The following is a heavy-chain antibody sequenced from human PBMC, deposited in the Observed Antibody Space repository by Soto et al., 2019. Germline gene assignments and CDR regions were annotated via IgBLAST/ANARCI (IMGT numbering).Heavy chain of an antibody. Sequence: EVQLVESGGGLVKPGGSLRLSCAASGFTFSSYSMNWVRQAPGKGLEWVSSISSSSSYIYYADSVKGRFTISRDNAKNSLYLQMNSLRAEDTAVYYCARDMWEGYYYYYMDVWGKGTTVTVSS. CDR2: ISSSSSYI. D-gene: IGHD1-26*01. J-gene: IGHJ6*03. CDR3: ARDMWEGYYYYYMDV. V-gene: IGHV3-21*01. CDR1: GFTFSSYS.